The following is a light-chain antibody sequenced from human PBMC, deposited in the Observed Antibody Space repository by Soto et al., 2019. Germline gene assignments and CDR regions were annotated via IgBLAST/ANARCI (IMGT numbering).Light chain of an antibody. Sequence: DIQMTQSPSTLSGSVGDRVTITCRASRSIINWLAWYQQKSGKGPKLLIYKASNLQTGVPSRFSGSGYGTEFTLTISSLQPDGVATYYCQQYSDHWTFGQGTKVDIK. CDR1: RSIINW. V-gene: IGKV1-5*03. CDR2: KAS. J-gene: IGKJ1*01. CDR3: QQYSDHWT.